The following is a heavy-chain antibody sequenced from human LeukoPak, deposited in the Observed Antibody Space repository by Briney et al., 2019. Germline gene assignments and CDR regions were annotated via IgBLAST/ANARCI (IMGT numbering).Heavy chain of an antibody. CDR3: ARVAQYFDWLLQPSRYFDY. J-gene: IGHJ4*02. V-gene: IGHV4-34*01. CDR2: INHSGST. CDR1: GGSFSGYY. D-gene: IGHD3-9*01. Sequence: PSETLSLTCAVYGGSFSGYYWSWIRQPPGKGLEWIGEINHSGSTNYNPSLKSRVTISVDTSKNQFSLKLSSVTAADTAVYYCARVAQYFDWLLQPSRYFDYWGQGTLVTVSS.